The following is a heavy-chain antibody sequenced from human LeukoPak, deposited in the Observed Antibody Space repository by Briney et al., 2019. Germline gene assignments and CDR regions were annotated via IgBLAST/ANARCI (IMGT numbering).Heavy chain of an antibody. CDR2: IHHSGNP. CDR3: VSLPYIGYIDH. D-gene: IGHD2-15*01. Sequence: SQTLSLTCAVSGGSISSDYYYWSWIRQPPGKGLEWIGYIHHSGNPYYNPSLKSRLIISVDTSKNQFSLRLTSVAPAATAVYHGVSLPYIGYIDHWGQGILVTVSP. CDR1: GGSISSDYYY. V-gene: IGHV4-30-4*08. J-gene: IGHJ4*02.